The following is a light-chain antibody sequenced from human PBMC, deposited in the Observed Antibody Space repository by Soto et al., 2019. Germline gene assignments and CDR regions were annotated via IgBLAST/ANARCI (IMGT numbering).Light chain of an antibody. CDR2: DAS. J-gene: IGKJ4*01. CDR1: QSVSSSY. V-gene: IGKV3-20*01. Sequence: EVVLSQSPCTLSLSPGERATLSCRASQSVSSSYLAWYQQKPGQAPRLLIYDASNRATGIPARFSGSGSGTDFTLTISSLEPEDFATYSCQQLHSYPLTFGRGTKVDIK. CDR3: QQLHSYPLT.